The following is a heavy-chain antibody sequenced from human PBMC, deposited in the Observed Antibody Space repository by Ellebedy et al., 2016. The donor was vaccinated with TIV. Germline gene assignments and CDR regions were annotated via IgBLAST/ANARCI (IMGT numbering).Heavy chain of an antibody. J-gene: IGHJ5*02. V-gene: IGHV4-59*13. Sequence: SETLSLXXTVSGGSISSYYWSWIRQPPGKGLEWIGYIYYSGSTNYNPSLKSRVTISVDTSKNQFSLKLSSVTAEDTAVYYCARSYSYGSDWFNPWGQGTLVTVSS. D-gene: IGHD5-18*01. CDR2: IYYSGST. CDR1: GGSISSYY. CDR3: ARSYSYGSDWFNP.